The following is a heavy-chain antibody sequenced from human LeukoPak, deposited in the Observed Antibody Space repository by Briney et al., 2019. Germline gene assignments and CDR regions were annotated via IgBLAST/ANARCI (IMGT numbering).Heavy chain of an antibody. CDR3: ASNTGTVFDY. Sequence: SETLSLTCAVSGGSISSGHWWSWVRRSPGKGLEWIGEIYHSGSTNYNPSLKSRVTISVDTSKNQFSLKLSSVTAADTAVYYCASNTGTVFDYWGRGALVTVSS. CDR2: IYHSGST. V-gene: IGHV4-4*02. D-gene: IGHD7-27*01. CDR1: GGSISSGHW. J-gene: IGHJ4*02.